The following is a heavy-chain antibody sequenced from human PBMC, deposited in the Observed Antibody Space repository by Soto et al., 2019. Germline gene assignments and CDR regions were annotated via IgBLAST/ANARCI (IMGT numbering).Heavy chain of an antibody. Sequence: SETLSLTCTVSGGSIRSGGYYWSWIRQHPGKGLEWIGYIYYSGRTNYNPSLRSRLSISVDTSKNQFSLNLTSVTAEDTDVYYCAGEGASGVRGVIRKRGLDYWRQGPMVTVSS. D-gene: IGHD3-10*01. CDR1: GGSIRSGGYY. V-gene: IGHV4-31*03. J-gene: IGHJ4*02. CDR2: IYYSGRT. CDR3: AGEGASGVRGVIRKRGLDY.